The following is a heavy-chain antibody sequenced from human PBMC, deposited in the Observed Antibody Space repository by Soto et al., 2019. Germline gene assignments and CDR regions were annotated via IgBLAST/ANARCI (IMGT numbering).Heavy chain of an antibody. J-gene: IGHJ2*01. CDR1: SSSIHSYS. V-gene: IGHV4-59*08. CDR3: ARFNWYFDL. Sequence: PSETLSLTCTVASSSIHSYSWRWTRQPPGKGLEWIGYIYYSGSTNYNPSLKSRVTISVDTSKNQFSLKLSSVTAADTAVYYFARFNWYFDLWGRGTLVTVS. CDR2: IYYSGST.